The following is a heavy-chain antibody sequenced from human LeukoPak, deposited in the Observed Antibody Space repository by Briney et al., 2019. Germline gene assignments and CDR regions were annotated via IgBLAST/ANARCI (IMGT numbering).Heavy chain of an antibody. CDR1: GFTFSSYG. CDR2: IRYDGSNK. CDR3: AKDGDYYGSGSYYDY. J-gene: IGHJ4*02. V-gene: IGHV3-30*02. Sequence: PGGSLRLSCAASGFTFSSYGMHRVRQAPGKGLEWVAFIRYDGSNKYYADSVKGRFTISRDNSKNTLYLQMNSLRAEDTAVYYCAKDGDYYGSGSYYDYWGQGTLVTVSS. D-gene: IGHD3-10*01.